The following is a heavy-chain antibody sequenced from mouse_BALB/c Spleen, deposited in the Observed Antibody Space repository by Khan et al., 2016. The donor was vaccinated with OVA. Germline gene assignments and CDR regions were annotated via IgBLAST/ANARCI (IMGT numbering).Heavy chain of an antibody. Sequence: VQLKQSGTVLARPGASVKMSCKGSGYTFTNYWMHWVKQRPGQGLEWIGVIYPGNSDTNYNQKFKGKAKLTAVTSTSTAYMELNSLTNEDSAVXYCTRNGFGNYGSWDYWGQGTTLTVSS. V-gene: IGHV1-5*01. J-gene: IGHJ2*01. CDR2: IYPGNSDT. CDR1: GYTFTNYW. CDR3: TRNGFGNYGSWDY. D-gene: IGHD2-1*01.